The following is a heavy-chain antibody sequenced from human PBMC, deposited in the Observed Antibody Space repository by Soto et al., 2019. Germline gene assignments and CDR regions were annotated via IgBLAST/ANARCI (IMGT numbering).Heavy chain of an antibody. J-gene: IGHJ4*02. CDR2: ISGSGGST. CDR3: AKDQAYYDFWSGYYNPFDY. D-gene: IGHD3-3*01. CDR1: GFTFSSYA. Sequence: GGSLRLSCAASGFTFSSYAMSWVRQAPGKGLEWVSAISGSGGSTYYADSVKGRFTISRDNSKNTLYLQMNSLRAEDTAVYYCAKDQAYYDFWSGYYNPFDYWGQGTLVTVSS. V-gene: IGHV3-23*01.